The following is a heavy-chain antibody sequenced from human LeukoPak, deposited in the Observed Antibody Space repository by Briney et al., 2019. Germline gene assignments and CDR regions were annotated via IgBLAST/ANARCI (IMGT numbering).Heavy chain of an antibody. CDR1: GLTFSSYS. CDR2: ISSSSSYI. V-gene: IGHV3-21*01. Sequence: GGSLRLSCAASGLTFSSYSMNWVRQAPGKGLEWVSSISSSSSYIYYADSVKGRFTISRDNAKNSLYLQMNSLRAEDTAVYYCARDIGGGIQLWSRGSYAFDIWGQGTMVTVSS. D-gene: IGHD5-18*01. J-gene: IGHJ3*02. CDR3: ARDIGGGIQLWSRGSYAFDI.